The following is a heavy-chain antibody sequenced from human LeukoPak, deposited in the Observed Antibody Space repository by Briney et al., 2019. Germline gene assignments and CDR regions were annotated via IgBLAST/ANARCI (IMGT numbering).Heavy chain of an antibody. D-gene: IGHD3-16*01. CDR2: INPSAGGT. Sequence: ASVKVSCEASGYSFTNYYMHWVRQAPGQGLEWMGIINPSAGGTSYAQKFQGRVTMTTDTSTSTIYMDLSSLRSEDTAVYYCAREKGGGLDYWGQGTLVTVSS. V-gene: IGHV1-46*01. CDR1: GYSFTNYY. J-gene: IGHJ4*02. CDR3: AREKGGGLDY.